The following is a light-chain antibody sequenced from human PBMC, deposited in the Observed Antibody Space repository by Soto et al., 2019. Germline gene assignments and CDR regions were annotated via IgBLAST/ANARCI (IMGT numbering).Light chain of an antibody. V-gene: IGLV2-14*01. Sequence: HSALTQPASVSGSPGQSITISCTGTSSDIGSNNYVSWFQQRPGKAPTLIIYEVSNRPSGVSNHFSGSKSGNTASLTISGLLPEDEAEYYCSSYTTTTRLFGGGTKLTAL. CDR2: EVS. J-gene: IGLJ3*02. CDR1: SSDIGSNNY. CDR3: SSYTTTTRL.